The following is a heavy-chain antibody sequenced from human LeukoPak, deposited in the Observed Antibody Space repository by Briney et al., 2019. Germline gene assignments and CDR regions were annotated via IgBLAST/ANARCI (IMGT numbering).Heavy chain of an antibody. D-gene: IGHD1-26*01. CDR1: GGPFSGYY. CDR3: ARGKTGSYNPSFDY. Sequence: SETLSLTCAVYGGPFSGYYWSWIRQPPGKGLEWIGEINHSGSTNYNPSLKSRVTISVDTSKNQFSLKLSSVTAADTAVYYCARGKTGSYNPSFDYWGQGTLVTVSS. V-gene: IGHV4-34*01. J-gene: IGHJ4*02. CDR2: INHSGST.